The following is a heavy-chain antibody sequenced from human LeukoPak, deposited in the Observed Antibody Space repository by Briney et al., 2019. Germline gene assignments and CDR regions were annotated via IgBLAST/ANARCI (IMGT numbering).Heavy chain of an antibody. CDR2: ISAYNCNT. D-gene: IGHD6-6*01. CDR3: ANEGRVAARPDCFDG. CDR1: GCTYNIYG. Sequence: VASVTETLKATGCTYNIYGLGWVRPAPGQGLEWMGWISAYNCNTNYAQKLQGRVTMTPDTSTSTAYMELRSLRSDDTAVYYWANEGRVAARPDCFDGWGPGTLVTVSS. V-gene: IGHV1-18*01. J-gene: IGHJ5*02.